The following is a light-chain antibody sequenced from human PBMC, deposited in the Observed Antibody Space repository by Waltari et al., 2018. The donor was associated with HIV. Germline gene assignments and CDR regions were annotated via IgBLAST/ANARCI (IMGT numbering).Light chain of an antibody. J-gene: IGKJ1*01. CDR3: QQLNTYPRT. CDR2: SAY. Sequence: DIQLTQSPSFVSASVGDRVTITCRASQNISRNLAWYQQRPGKAPQLLIHSAYTLQSGVPSSFSGSGSGTQFTLTISTLQAEDFAIYYCQQLNTYPRTFGQGTQVEVK. V-gene: IGKV1-9*01. CDR1: QNISRN.